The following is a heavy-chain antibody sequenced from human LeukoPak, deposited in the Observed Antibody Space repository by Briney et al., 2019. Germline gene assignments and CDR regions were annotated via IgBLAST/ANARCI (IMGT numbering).Heavy chain of an antibody. J-gene: IGHJ4*02. Sequence: SETLSLTCSVSGGSISLSYYYWGWIRQPPGKALEWIGSVYYSGTTSYNPSLKSRVTISVDMSKNHFSLRLSSVTAADTAMYYCARGTLYSGWSYYFDYWGQGSQVTVSS. D-gene: IGHD6-19*01. CDR2: VYYSGTT. CDR1: GGSISLSYYY. CDR3: ARGTLYSGWSYYFDY. V-gene: IGHV4-39*07.